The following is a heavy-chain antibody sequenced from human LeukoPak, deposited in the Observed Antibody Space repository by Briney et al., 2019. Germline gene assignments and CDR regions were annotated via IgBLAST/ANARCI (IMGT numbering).Heavy chain of an antibody. J-gene: IGHJ4*02. Sequence: SETLSLTCSVSGGSISLSYYYWGWIRQPPGKALEWIGSVYYSGTTSYNPSLKSRVTISVDMSKNHFSLRLSSVTAADTAMYYCARGTLYSGWSYYFDYWGQGSQVTVSS. D-gene: IGHD6-19*01. CDR2: VYYSGTT. CDR1: GGSISLSYYY. CDR3: ARGTLYSGWSYYFDY. V-gene: IGHV4-39*07.